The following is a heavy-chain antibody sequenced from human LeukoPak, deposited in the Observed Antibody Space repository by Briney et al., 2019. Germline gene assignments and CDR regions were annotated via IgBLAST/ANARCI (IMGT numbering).Heavy chain of an antibody. Sequence: PSETLSLTCTLSVESICSSSDFGGSGPQPPGGGGGWSGSIYCRGGTCYNPSRKSRVTISVDASKNQFPLKLSSVTAADTAVYYCARLPPRLYYYDSSGYSPFDYWGQGTLVTVSS. J-gene: IGHJ4*02. V-gene: IGHV4-39*01. CDR3: ARLPPRLYYYDSSGYSPFDY. CDR2: IYCRGGT. CDR1: VESICSSSDF. D-gene: IGHD3-22*01.